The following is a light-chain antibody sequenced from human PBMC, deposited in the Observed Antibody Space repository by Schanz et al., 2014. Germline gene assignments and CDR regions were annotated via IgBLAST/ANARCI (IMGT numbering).Light chain of an antibody. J-gene: IGKJ3*01. CDR2: GAS. V-gene: IGKV3-11*01. CDR1: QSVDKS. CDR3: QQRSDWPPIFT. Sequence: EIVLTQSPDTLSLSPGERATLSCRASQSVDKSLAWYQQKPGQAPRLLIYGASTRATGIPARFSGSGSGTEFTLTISGLEPEDSAVYYCQQRSDWPPIFTFGPGTTVHLK.